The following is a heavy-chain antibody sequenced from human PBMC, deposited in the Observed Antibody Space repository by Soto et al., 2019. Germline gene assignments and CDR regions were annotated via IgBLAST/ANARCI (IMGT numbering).Heavy chain of an antibody. CDR1: GYTFTSYA. D-gene: IGHD2-21*01. CDR2: INAGNGNT. CDR3: ARVPGYSIGDL. J-gene: IGHJ2*01. V-gene: IGHV1-3*01. Sequence: QVQLVQSGAEVKKPGASVKVSCKASGYTFTSYAMHWVRQAPGQRLEWMGWINAGNGNTKYSQKFQGRVTITRDTSASTAYMGLSSLGSEDTAVYYCARVPGYSIGDLWGRGTLVTVSS.